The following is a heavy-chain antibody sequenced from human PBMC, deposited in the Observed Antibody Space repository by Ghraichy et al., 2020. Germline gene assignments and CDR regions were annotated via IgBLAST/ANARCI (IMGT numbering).Heavy chain of an antibody. V-gene: IGHV4-34*01. Sequence: LETLSLTCAVYGGSFSGYYWSWIRQPPGKGLEWIGEINHSGSTNYNPSLKSRVTISLDTSKNQFSLKLSSVTAADTAVYFCARVPLNHAYYDYTMDVWGQGTTVTVSS. J-gene: IGHJ6*02. CDR2: INHSGST. CDR3: ARVPLNHAYYDYTMDV. CDR1: GGSFSGYY.